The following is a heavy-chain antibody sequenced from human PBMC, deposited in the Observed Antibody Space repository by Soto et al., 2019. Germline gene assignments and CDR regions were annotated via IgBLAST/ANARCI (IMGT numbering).Heavy chain of an antibody. CDR3: ARVGYSYGNDAFDI. J-gene: IGHJ3*02. D-gene: IGHD5-18*01. V-gene: IGHV4-31*03. CDR1: GGSISSCGYY. Sequence: LSLTFTVSGGSISSCGYYLSCIRQHPGKGLEWIGYIYYSGSTYYNPSLKSRVTISVDTSKNQFSLKLSSVTAADTAVYYCARVGYSYGNDAFDIWGQGTMVT. CDR2: IYYSGST.